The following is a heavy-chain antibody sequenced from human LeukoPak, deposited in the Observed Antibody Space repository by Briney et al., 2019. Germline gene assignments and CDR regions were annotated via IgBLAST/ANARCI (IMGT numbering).Heavy chain of an antibody. CDR3: ARILSGQWTLYYHYYMDV. V-gene: IGHV2-70*11. J-gene: IGHJ6*03. Sequence: SGPALVKPTQTLTLTCTFSGFSLSTSGMCVSWIRQPPGEALEWLARIDWDDDKYYSTSLKTRLTVSKDTSKNQVVLTMTNMDPVDTATYYCARILSGQWTLYYHYYMDVWGKGTTVTVSS. D-gene: IGHD3-10*01. CDR2: IDWDDDK. CDR1: GFSLSTSGMC.